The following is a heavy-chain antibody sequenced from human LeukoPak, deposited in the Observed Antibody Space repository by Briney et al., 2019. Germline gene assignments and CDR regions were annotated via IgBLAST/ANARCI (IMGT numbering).Heavy chain of an antibody. J-gene: IGHJ3*02. Sequence: ASVKVSCKASGYTFTSYGISWVRQAPGQGLEWMGWISAYNGNTNYAQKLQGRVTMTTDTSTSTAYMELRSLRSDDTAVYYCARGYYYDSSGPDAFDIWGQGTVVTVSS. D-gene: IGHD3-22*01. CDR1: GYTFTSYG. V-gene: IGHV1-18*01. CDR3: ARGYYYDSSGPDAFDI. CDR2: ISAYNGNT.